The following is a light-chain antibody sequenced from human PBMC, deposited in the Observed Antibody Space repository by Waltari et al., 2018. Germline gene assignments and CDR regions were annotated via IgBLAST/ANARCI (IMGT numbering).Light chain of an antibody. V-gene: IGKV3-20*01. J-gene: IGKJ1*01. CDR2: AAA. CDR3: QNHERLPAT. Sequence: EVVLTQSPGTLSLSPGERATLSCRASQSVNKYLAWYQQRPGQAPRLLNYAAATRATGIPDRFSGSVSGTDFSLTISRLEPEDFAVYYCQNHERLPATFGQGTKVEIK. CDR1: QSVNKY.